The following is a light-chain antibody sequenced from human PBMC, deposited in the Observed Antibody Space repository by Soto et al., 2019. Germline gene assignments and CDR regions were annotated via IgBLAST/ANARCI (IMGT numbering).Light chain of an antibody. CDR1: SSNIGAGYD. CDR2: GNN. V-gene: IGLV1-40*01. Sequence: QSVLTQPPSVSGAPGQRVTISCTGSSSNIGAGYDVHWYQHLPGTAPKLLIFGNNNRPSGVPDRFSGSKSGTSASLAITGRQAEDEADYYCQSYDSSLSGWVFGGGTKLTVL. CDR3: QSYDSSLSGWV. J-gene: IGLJ3*02.